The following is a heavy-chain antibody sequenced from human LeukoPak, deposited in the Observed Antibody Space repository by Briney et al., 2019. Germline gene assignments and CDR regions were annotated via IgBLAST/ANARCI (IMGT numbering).Heavy chain of an antibody. J-gene: IGHJ4*02. D-gene: IGHD4-17*01. V-gene: IGHV3-7*01. CDR3: ARDLTDYGDFISY. CDR2: IKQDGSEK. Sequence: GGSLRLSCAASGFTFSSYWMSWVRKAPGKGLEWGANIKQDGSEKYYVDSVKGRFTISRDNAKNSLYLQMNSLRAEDTAVYYCARDLTDYGDFISYWGQGTLVTVSS. CDR1: GFTFSSYW.